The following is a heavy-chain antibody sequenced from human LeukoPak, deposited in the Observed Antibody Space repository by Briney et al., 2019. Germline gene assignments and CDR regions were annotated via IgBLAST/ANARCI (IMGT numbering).Heavy chain of an antibody. D-gene: IGHD3-10*01. CDR1: GGSISSYY. CDR3: ARHYNNWFDP. Sequence: SETLSLTCTVSGGSISSYYWSWIRQPPGKGLEWIGYIYYSGSTNYNPSLKSRVTISVDTSKNQFSLKLSSVTAADTAVYYCARHYNNWFDPWGQGTLVTVSS. V-gene: IGHV4-59*08. CDR2: IYYSGST. J-gene: IGHJ5*02.